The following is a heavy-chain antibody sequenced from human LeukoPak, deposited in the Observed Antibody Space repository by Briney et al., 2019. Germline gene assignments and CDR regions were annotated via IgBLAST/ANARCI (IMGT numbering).Heavy chain of an antibody. D-gene: IGHD3-10*01. J-gene: IGHJ3*02. CDR1: GGSISSGGYY. CDR2: IYYSGST. Sequence: PSETLSLTCTVSGGSISSGGYYWSWIRQPPGKGLEWIGYIYYSGSTNYNPSLKSRVTISVDTSKNQFSLKLSSVTAADTAVYYCARRGVTMVRGVLRGNAFDIWGQGTMVTVSS. V-gene: IGHV4-61*08. CDR3: ARRGVTMVRGVLRGNAFDI.